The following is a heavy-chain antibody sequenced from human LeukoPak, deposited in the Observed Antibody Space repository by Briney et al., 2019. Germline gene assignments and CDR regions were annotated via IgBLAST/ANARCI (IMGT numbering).Heavy chain of an antibody. J-gene: IGHJ3*02. CDR3: ARDKGYRVAFDI. CDR1: GFTVSSNY. Sequence: GGSLRPSCAASGFTVSSNYMSWVRQAPGKGLEWVSVIYSGGSTYYADSVKGRFTISRDNSKNTLYLQMNSLRAEDTAVYYCARDKGYRVAFDIWGQGTMVTVSS. V-gene: IGHV3-53*01. CDR2: IYSGGST. D-gene: IGHD6-13*01.